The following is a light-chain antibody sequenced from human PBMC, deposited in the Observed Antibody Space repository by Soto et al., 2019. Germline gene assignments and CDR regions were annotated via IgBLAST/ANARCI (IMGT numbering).Light chain of an antibody. CDR2: DAS. J-gene: IGKJ5*01. CDR1: QSVSSF. CDR3: QQYAPSPAIT. Sequence: EIELTQSPATLSLSPGERATLSCRASQSVSSFLVWYQQKPGQAPRLLIYDASSRAAGIPDRFSGSGSGTDFALTISRLEPEDVAVYYCQQYAPSPAITFGQGTRVETK. V-gene: IGKV3-20*01.